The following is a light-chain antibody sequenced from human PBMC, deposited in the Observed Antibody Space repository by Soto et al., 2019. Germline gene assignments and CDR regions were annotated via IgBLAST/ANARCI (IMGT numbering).Light chain of an antibody. CDR1: SSDVGGYNY. Sequence: QSVLTQPASVSGSPGQSITISCTGTSSDVGGYNYVSWYQQHPGKAPKLMIYDVSNRPSGVSNRFSGSKSGNTASLTISGFEAEDEADYYGSSYTSSSTRLYVFGTGTKLTVL. J-gene: IGLJ1*01. V-gene: IGLV2-14*01. CDR3: SSYTSSSTRLYV. CDR2: DVS.